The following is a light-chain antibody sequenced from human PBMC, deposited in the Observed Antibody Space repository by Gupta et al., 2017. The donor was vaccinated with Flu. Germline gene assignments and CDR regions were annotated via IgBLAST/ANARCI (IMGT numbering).Light chain of an antibody. Sequence: ISCRSSQSLLHSNGYNYLDWYLQKPGQSPQFLIYLGSNRASGVPDRFSGSGSGTDFTLKISRVEAEDVGVYYCMQALQTPVTFGQGTRLEIK. CDR3: MQALQTPVT. V-gene: IGKV2-28*01. CDR2: LGS. J-gene: IGKJ5*01. CDR1: QSLLHSNGYNY.